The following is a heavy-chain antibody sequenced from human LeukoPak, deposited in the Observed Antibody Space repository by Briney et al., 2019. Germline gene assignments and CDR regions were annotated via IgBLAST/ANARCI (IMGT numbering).Heavy chain of an antibody. D-gene: IGHD3-3*01. CDR1: GGSISSYY. V-gene: IGHV4-4*09. CDR3: ARSKRLRFLKWRNYFMDV. Sequence: SETLSLTCTVSGGSISSYYWSWVRQPSGRERGGFGSTYPSGSTNYNPSLKSRVTISVDTSKNQFSLKLSSVTAADTAVYYCARSKRLRFLKWRNYFMDVWGKGTTVTVSS. J-gene: IGHJ6*03. CDR2: TYPSGST.